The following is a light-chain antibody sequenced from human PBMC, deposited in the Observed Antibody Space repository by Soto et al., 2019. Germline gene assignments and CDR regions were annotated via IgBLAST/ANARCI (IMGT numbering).Light chain of an antibody. Sequence: EIVLTQSPGTLSLSPGERATLPCRASQSVSSSYLAWYQQKPGQAPRLLIYGASSRATGIPDRFSGSGSGTDFTLTISRLEPEDFAVYYCQQYVTSSPRTFGQGTKVDIK. CDR2: GAS. CDR1: QSVSSSY. J-gene: IGKJ1*01. V-gene: IGKV3-20*01. CDR3: QQYVTSSPRT.